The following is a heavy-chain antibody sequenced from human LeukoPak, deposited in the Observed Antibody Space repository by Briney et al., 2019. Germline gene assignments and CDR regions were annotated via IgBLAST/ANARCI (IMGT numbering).Heavy chain of an antibody. Sequence: GGSLRLSRAASGFTFSSYWMSWVRQAPGKGLEWVANIKQDGSEKYYVDSVKGRFTISRDNAKNSLYLQMNSLRAEDTAVYYCAREKQLVQVIGAFDIWGQGTMVTVSS. CDR3: AREKQLVQVIGAFDI. CDR1: GFTFSSYW. CDR2: IKQDGSEK. D-gene: IGHD6-13*01. J-gene: IGHJ3*02. V-gene: IGHV3-7*01.